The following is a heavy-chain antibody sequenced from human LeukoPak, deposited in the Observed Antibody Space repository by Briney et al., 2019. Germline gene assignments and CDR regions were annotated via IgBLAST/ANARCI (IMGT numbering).Heavy chain of an antibody. J-gene: IGHJ4*02. D-gene: IGHD1-26*01. CDR2: ISGSGTNT. CDR1: GFTFSTYA. CDR3: AKVPNSGNYYYFDY. Sequence: GASLRLSCAASGFTFSTYAMSWVRQAPGKGLEWVSAISGSGTNTYYADSVKGRFTISRDNSKNTLYLQMNGLRAEDTAVYFCAKVPNSGNYYYFDYWGQATPVTVSS. V-gene: IGHV3-23*01.